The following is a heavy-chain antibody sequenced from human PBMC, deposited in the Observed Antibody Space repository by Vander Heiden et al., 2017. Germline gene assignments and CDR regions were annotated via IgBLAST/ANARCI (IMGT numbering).Heavy chain of an antibody. D-gene: IGHD3-3*01. V-gene: IGHV3-23*01. CDR2: ISDSGSTT. J-gene: IGHJ4*02. CDR1: GFRVRTYA. Sequence: EVQLLESGGGLVQPGGSLRLSCIASGFRVRTYAMGWVRQAPGKGLEWVSGISDSGSTTYYADSVKGRLTISRDNYKKTLYLQMNSLTVEDTAVYYCARRITIFGVGFYFDSWGQGTLVAVSS. CDR3: ARRITIFGVGFYFDS.